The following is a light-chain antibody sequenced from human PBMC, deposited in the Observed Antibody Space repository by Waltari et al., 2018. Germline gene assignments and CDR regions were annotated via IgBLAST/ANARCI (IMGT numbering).Light chain of an antibody. J-gene: IGKJ5*01. CDR2: GAS. CDR1: QSVENSD. CDR3: QHYGSSIPVT. V-gene: IGKV3-20*01. Sequence: EIVLAQSPDTLSLSPGGRATLSSRASQSVENSDLMWYQQKPGQAPRLLIFGASIRATGIPDRFSGSGSGTDFTLTISRLEPEDFAIYYCQHYGSSIPVTFGQGTRLDIK.